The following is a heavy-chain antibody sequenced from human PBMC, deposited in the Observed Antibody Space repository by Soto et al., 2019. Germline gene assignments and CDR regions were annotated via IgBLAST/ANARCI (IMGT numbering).Heavy chain of an antibody. D-gene: IGHD6-19*01. CDR3: AKDLRRGWQPS. J-gene: IGHJ4*02. CDR1: GFTFSSHA. Sequence: GGSLRLSCAVSGFTFSSHAMSWVRQAPGKGLECVSSITGSGDSTYYADSVRGRFTISRDKSKSTLYLQMNSLRAEDTAVYYCAKDLRRGWQPSWGPGILVTLSS. CDR2: ITGSGDST. V-gene: IGHV3-23*01.